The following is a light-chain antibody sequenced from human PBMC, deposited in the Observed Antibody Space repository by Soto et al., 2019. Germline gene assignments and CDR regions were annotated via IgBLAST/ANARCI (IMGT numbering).Light chain of an antibody. CDR2: EAS. J-gene: IGKJ4*01. Sequence: DLQMTQTPSTLSASVGDTVTITCRASHDISTWLAWYQQKPGKAPKLLIYEASSLEIGVPSRFSGSGSGTEFNLTIRSLQPDDFETYYCQQYTSNNALTFGGGTKVEIK. CDR1: HDISTW. CDR3: QQYTSNNALT. V-gene: IGKV1-5*03.